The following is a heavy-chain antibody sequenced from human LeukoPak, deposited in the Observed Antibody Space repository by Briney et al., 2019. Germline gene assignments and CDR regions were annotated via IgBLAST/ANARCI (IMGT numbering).Heavy chain of an antibody. J-gene: IGHJ4*02. V-gene: IGHV4-4*09. Sequence: SETLSLTCTVSGGSISSYYWSWIRQPPGKGLEWIGYIYTSGSTNYNPSLKSRVTISADTSKNQFSLKLSSVTAADTAVYYCARDGPYYGYFDYWGQGTLVTVSS. CDR1: GGSISSYY. D-gene: IGHD4-17*01. CDR3: ARDGPYYGYFDY. CDR2: IYTSGST.